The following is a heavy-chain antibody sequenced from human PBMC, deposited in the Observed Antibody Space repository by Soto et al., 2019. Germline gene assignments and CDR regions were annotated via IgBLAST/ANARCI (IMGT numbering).Heavy chain of an antibody. D-gene: IGHD3-16*01. Sequence: EVQLVESGGGLVQPGGSLRLSCTASGFTFSNYWMSWVRQAPGKGLEWVANIKQDGSEKYYLDSVNGPFTISRDNATNSLYLQTNSVRAEDTAVYYCARDVPRGGGCDSWGQGTLVTVSS. CDR3: ARDVPRGGGCDS. J-gene: IGHJ4*02. CDR1: GFTFSNYW. V-gene: IGHV3-7*04. CDR2: IKQDGSEK.